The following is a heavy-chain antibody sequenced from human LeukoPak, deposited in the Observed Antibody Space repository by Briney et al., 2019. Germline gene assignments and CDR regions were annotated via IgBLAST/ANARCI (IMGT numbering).Heavy chain of an antibody. CDR1: GYSLTNYY. J-gene: IGHJ4*02. Sequence: ASVKVSCKAFGYSLTNYYVHWVRRAPGQGREGMGEINPSGGSTSYAQKFQGRITVTRDTYTNTVYMDLSSLRSEDTATYYCARGAPTTRIGAGRFDYWGQGSLLTVAS. CDR2: INPSGGST. CDR3: ARGAPTTRIGAGRFDY. V-gene: IGHV1-46*01. D-gene: IGHD5-12*01.